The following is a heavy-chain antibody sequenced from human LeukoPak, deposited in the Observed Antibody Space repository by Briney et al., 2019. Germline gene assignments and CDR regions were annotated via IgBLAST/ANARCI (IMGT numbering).Heavy chain of an antibody. CDR3: ATVRMGDSRDFDY. D-gene: IGHD3-22*01. J-gene: IGHJ4*02. V-gene: IGHV1-2*02. CDR2: INPNSGGT. Sequence: ASVKVSCKASGYTFTDYHMHWVRQAPGQGLEWMGWINPNSGGTNYAQKFQGRVTMTRDTSISTAYMEVSRLRSDDTAVYYCATVRMGDSRDFDYWGQGTLVIVSS. CDR1: GYTFTDYH.